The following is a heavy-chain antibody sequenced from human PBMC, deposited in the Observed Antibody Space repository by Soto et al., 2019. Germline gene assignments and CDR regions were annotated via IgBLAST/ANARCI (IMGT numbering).Heavy chain of an antibody. Sequence: SETLSLTCTVSGGSISSYYWSWIRQPPGKGLEWIGYIYYSGSTNYNPSLRSRVTISVDTSKNQFSLKLSSVTAADTAVYYGARRSGSAFDFWGQGPMVTVS. CDR2: IYYSGST. V-gene: IGHV4-59*01. CDR3: ARRSGSAFDF. CDR1: GGSISSYY. J-gene: IGHJ3*01. D-gene: IGHD3-10*01.